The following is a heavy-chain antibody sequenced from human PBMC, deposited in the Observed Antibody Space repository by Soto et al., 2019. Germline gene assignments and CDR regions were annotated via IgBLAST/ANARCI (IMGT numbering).Heavy chain of an antibody. V-gene: IGHV3-23*01. CDR2: ISRTGGAA. Sequence: EVQLLESGGGLVQPGGSLRLSCAASGFTFDKYAMYWVRQAPGKGLEWASAISRTGGAANYADSVNGRFAVSRDNSKNTLYLQMNSLRAEDTAVYYCAKAYDYIWGSHPRELDYWGQGTLVTVSS. CDR1: GFTFDKYA. J-gene: IGHJ4*02. D-gene: IGHD3-16*02. CDR3: AKAYDYIWGSHPRELDY.